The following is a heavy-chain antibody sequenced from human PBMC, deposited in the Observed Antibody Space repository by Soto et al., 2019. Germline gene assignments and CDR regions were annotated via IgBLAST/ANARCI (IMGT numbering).Heavy chain of an antibody. CDR3: AREVVVAAYFDY. J-gene: IGHJ4*02. Sequence: GGPLRLSCAASGFTFSSYWMHWVRQAPGKGLVWVSRINSDGSSTSYADSVKGRFTISRDNAKNTLYLQMNSLRAEDTAVYYCAREVVVAAYFDYWGQGTLVTVSS. D-gene: IGHD2-15*01. CDR2: INSDGSST. V-gene: IGHV3-74*01. CDR1: GFTFSSYW.